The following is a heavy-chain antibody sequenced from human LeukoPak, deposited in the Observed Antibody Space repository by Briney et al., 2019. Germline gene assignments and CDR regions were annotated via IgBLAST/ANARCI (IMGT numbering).Heavy chain of an antibody. D-gene: IGHD6-19*01. Sequence: GGSLRLSCAASGFTFDDYAMHWVRQAPGKGLEWVSLISGDGGSTYYADSVKGRFTISRDNSKNSLYLQMNSLRTEDTALYYCAKDIGYSGGWHYYYYYGMDVWGQGATVTVSS. CDR1: GFTFDDYA. V-gene: IGHV3-43*02. J-gene: IGHJ6*02. CDR2: ISGDGGST. CDR3: AKDIGYSGGWHYYYYYGMDV.